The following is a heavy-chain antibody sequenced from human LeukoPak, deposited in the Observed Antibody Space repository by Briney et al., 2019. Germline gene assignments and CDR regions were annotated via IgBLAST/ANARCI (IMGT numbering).Heavy chain of an antibody. D-gene: IGHD1-26*01. CDR3: ARLAVGAYGDSLDY. CDR2: IYYSGST. J-gene: IGHJ4*02. CDR1: GGSISSRSYY. V-gene: IGHV4-39*01. Sequence: SETLSLSWTVSGGSISSRSYYWGWIRQPRGKGLGRIWSIYYSGSTYYNPSLKSRVTISVDTSKNQFSLKLSSVTAADTAVYYCARLAVGAYGDSLDYWGQGTLVTVSS.